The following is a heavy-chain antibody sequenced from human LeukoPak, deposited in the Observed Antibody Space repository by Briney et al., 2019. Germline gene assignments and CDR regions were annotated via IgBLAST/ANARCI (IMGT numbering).Heavy chain of an antibody. J-gene: IGHJ4*02. CDR1: GLTFSGFE. D-gene: IGHD5-24*01. Sequence: PGGSLRLSCVGSGLTFSGFEMNWVRQAPGKGLEWVSYIRADGSLKKYADSVEGRFTISRDDAKSSLHLQMNSLRAEDTGFYYCARRFRDWGQGMLVTVSS. V-gene: IGHV3-48*03. CDR3: ARRFRD. CDR2: IRADGSLK.